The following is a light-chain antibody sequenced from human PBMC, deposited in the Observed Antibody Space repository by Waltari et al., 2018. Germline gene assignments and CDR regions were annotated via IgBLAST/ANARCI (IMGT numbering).Light chain of an antibody. J-gene: IGKJ5*01. CDR3: QQSYSSPPIT. CDR1: QSIRTY. CDR2: GAS. V-gene: IGKV1-39*01. Sequence: DIQMTQSPTSLSASVGDAVTITCRASQSIRTYVSWYQQKPGKAPMVLIYGASILETGVPSRFSGSGSGTDFTLTISGLQPEDVATYYCQQSYSSPPITFGQGTRLEIK.